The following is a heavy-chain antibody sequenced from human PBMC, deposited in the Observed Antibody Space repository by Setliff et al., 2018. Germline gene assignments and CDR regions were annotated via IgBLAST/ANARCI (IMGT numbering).Heavy chain of an antibody. CDR1: GGSISGGSNY. J-gene: IGHJ4*02. D-gene: IGHD1-1*01. CDR3: ARFCGTSNCQRAPLFDY. CDR2: IDPSGNT. V-gene: IGHV4-61*09. Sequence: SETLSLTCTVSGGSISGGSNYWSWIWQPAGRGLEWIGHIDPSGNTNYHPSLKSRVTISADTSRDRFSLRLTSVTAADTAIYYCARFCGTSNCQRAPLFDYWGQGILVTVSS.